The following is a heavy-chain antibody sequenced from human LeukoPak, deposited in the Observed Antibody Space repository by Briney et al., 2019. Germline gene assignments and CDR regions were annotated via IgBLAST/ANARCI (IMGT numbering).Heavy chain of an antibody. Sequence: TASETLSLTCTVSGGSISSYYWSWIRQPPGKGLEWIGYIYYSGSTNYNPSLKSRVTISVDTSKNQFSLKLSSVTAADTAVYYCARAGRWFDPWGQRTLATVSS. J-gene: IGHJ5*02. CDR2: IYYSGST. D-gene: IGHD1-14*01. CDR3: ARAGRWFDP. CDR1: GGSISSYY. V-gene: IGHV4-59*01.